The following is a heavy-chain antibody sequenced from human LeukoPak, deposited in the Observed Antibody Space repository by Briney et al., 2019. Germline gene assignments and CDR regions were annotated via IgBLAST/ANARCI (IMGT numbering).Heavy chain of an antibody. V-gene: IGHV3-33*01. Sequence: GGSLRLSCAASGFTISSYGMHWVRQAPDKGLEWVAVIWYDGSNKYYADSVKGRFTLSRDNSKNTLFLQMNSLRAEDTAVYYCAREPQGDSSGYDAFDIWGQGTMVTVSS. J-gene: IGHJ3*02. CDR1: GFTISSYG. CDR3: AREPQGDSSGYDAFDI. CDR2: IWYDGSNK. D-gene: IGHD3-22*01.